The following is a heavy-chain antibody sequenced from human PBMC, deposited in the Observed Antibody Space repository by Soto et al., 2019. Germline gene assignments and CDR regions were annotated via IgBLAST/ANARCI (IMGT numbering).Heavy chain of an antibody. V-gene: IGHV4-31*03. CDR3: ARESTTMVRGVTN. D-gene: IGHD3-10*01. CDR2: IYYSGST. J-gene: IGHJ4*02. Sequence: SETLSLTCTVSGGSISSGGYYWSWIRQHPGKGLEWIGYIYYSGSTYYNPSLKSRVTISVDTSKNQFSLKLSSVTAADTAVYYCARESTTMVRGVTNWGQGTLVTVSS. CDR1: GGSISSGGYY.